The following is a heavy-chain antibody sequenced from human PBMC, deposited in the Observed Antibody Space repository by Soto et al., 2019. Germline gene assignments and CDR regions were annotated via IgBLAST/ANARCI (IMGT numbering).Heavy chain of an antibody. Sequence: GGSLRLSCAASDFTFGDYLMSWIRQAPGRGLEWISYITNDGTVTSYADSVKGRFTISRDNDKNTLYLQMNRLRADDTALYYCARVGFCSSGPCYFDYFDLGGQGTRVTVPS. D-gene: IGHD2-2*01. CDR2: ITNDGTVT. J-gene: IGHJ4*02. CDR3: ARVGFCSSGPCYFDYFDL. V-gene: IGHV3-11*01. CDR1: DFTFGDYL.